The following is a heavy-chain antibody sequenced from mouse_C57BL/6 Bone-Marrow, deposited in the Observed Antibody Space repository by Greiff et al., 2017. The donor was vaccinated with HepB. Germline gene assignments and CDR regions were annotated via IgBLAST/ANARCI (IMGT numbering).Heavy chain of an antibody. CDR1: GFTFSNYW. V-gene: IGHV6-3*01. Sequence: EVQVVESGGGLVQPGGSMKLSCVASGFTFSNYWMNWVRQSPEKGLEWVAQIRLKSDNYATHYAESVKGRFTISRDDSKSSVYLQMNNLRAEDTGIYYCTGRSTTVHWYFDVWGTGTTVTVSS. CDR3: TGRSTTVHWYFDV. D-gene: IGHD1-1*01. CDR2: IRLKSDNYAT. J-gene: IGHJ1*03.